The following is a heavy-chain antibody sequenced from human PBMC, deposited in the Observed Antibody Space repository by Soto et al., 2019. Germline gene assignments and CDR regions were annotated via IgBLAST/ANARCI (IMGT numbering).Heavy chain of an antibody. D-gene: IGHD2-2*01. CDR1: GFTFSSYA. Sequence: GGSLRLSCAASGFTFSSYAMSWVRQAPGKGLEWVSRISTGGGSTYYADSVKGRFTISRDNSKNTLYLQMKSLRAEDTAVYYCAREAGYCIRTRCYRRAFDTWGQGTTVTVSS. V-gene: IGHV3-23*01. CDR2: ISTGGGST. J-gene: IGHJ3*02. CDR3: AREAGYCIRTRCYRRAFDT.